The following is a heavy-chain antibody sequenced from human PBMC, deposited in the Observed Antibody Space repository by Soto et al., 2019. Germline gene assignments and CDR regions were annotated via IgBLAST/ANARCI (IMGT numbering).Heavy chain of an antibody. CDR1: GGSISSSSYY. CDR2: IYYSGST. V-gene: IGHV4-39*01. D-gene: IGHD3-3*01. CDR3: ARRMGYDFWCGYSTRYYYYGMDV. J-gene: IGHJ6*02. Sequence: SETLSVTCTVSGGSISSSSYYWGWIRQPPGKGLEWIGSIYYSGSTYYNPSLKSRVTISVDTSKNQFSLKLSSVTAADTAVYYCARRMGYDFWCGYSTRYYYYGMDVWGQGTTVTVSS.